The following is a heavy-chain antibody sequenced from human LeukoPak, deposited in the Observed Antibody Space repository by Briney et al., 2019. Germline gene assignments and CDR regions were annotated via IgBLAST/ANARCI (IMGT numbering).Heavy chain of an antibody. D-gene: IGHD3-16*02. CDR1: GFTFSGYW. Sequence: GGSLRLSCAASGFTFSGYWMNWVRQAPGKGLEWVANINQDGTKRNYLDSVRGRFTISRDNAENSVYLQMNRLRAEDTAAYYCARDGDYDYIWGSYRFEDWGQGILVTVSS. J-gene: IGHJ4*02. CDR3: ARDGDYDYIWGSYRFED. CDR2: INQDGTKR. V-gene: IGHV3-7*03.